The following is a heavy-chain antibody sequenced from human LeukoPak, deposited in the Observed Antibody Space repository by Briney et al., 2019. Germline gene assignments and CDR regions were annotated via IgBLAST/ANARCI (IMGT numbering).Heavy chain of an antibody. CDR3: ASTIGYYYYGMDV. Sequence: SETLSLTCTVSGGSISNYYWSWIRQPPRKGLGRIGYIYYSWSTNYNPSLKSRVTISVDTSKNQFSLKLSSVTAADTAVYYCASTIGYYYYGMDVWGQGTTVTVSS. CDR1: GGSISNYY. J-gene: IGHJ6*02. CDR2: IYYSWST. D-gene: IGHD2/OR15-2a*01. V-gene: IGHV4-59*01.